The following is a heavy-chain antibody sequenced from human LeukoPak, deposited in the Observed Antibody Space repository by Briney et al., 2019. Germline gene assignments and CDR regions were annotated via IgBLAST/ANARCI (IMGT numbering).Heavy chain of an antibody. CDR2: INHSGST. CDR1: GGSFSGYY. CDR3: AIWGVVVPAAYFDY. D-gene: IGHD2-2*01. J-gene: IGHJ4*02. V-gene: IGHV4-34*01. Sequence: SETLSLTCAVYGGSFSGYYWSWIRQPPGKGLEWIGEINHSGSTNYNPSLKSRVTISVDTSKNQFSLKLSSVTAADTAVYYCAIWGVVVPAAYFDYWGQGTLVTVSS.